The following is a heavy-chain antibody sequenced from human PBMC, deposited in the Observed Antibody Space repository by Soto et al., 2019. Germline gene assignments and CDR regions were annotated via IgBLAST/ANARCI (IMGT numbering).Heavy chain of an antibody. Sequence: LRETLSLTCSVSGGSMSSYYCSWIRQSPGKGLEWIGYISNSGSTNYNPSLKSRVTMSVDTSKSQFSLKLISLSAADTAVYYCGRLEGLATISYYFDYWGQGALVTVSS. V-gene: IGHV4-59*08. CDR2: ISNSGST. D-gene: IGHD3-9*01. CDR1: GGSMSSYY. CDR3: GRLEGLATISYYFDY. J-gene: IGHJ4*02.